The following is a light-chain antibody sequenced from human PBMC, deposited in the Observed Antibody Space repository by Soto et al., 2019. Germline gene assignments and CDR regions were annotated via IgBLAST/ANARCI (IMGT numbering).Light chain of an antibody. CDR3: MQSTQLPPT. CDR1: QSLLHITGETF. Sequence: DVVMTQTPLSLSVAPGQPASISCKSSQSLLHITGETFLFWYLQKPGQSPQLLLYEVSTRVSGVPDRFSGSGSGTDFTLEISRVETDDVGIYYCMQSTQLPPTFGQGTRLGIE. V-gene: IGKV2D-29*02. J-gene: IGKJ5*01. CDR2: EVS.